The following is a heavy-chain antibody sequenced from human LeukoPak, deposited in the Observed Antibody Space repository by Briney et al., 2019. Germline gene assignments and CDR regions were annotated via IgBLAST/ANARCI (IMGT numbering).Heavy chain of an antibody. J-gene: IGHJ4*02. D-gene: IGHD6-13*01. CDR1: GGSISSYY. CDR2: IYHSWST. CDR3: AKTYPEINDRSSWYLPSYYFDY. Sequence: PSETLSLTCTVSGGSISSYYWSWIRQAPGKGLEWIGYIYHSWSTNYNPSLKSRVSISVDTSENQFSLKLSSVTAADTAVYYCAKTYPEINDRSSWYLPSYYFDYWGQGTLVTVSS. V-gene: IGHV4-59*01.